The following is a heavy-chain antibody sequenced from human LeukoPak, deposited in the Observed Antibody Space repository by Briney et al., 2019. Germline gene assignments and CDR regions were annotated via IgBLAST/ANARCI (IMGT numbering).Heavy chain of an antibody. CDR2: ISGSGGST. D-gene: IGHD6-19*01. J-gene: IGHJ4*02. CDR3: AKDRRSGWYETLDY. Sequence: GGSLRLSCAASGFTFSSYAMSWVRQAPGKGLEWVSAISGSGGSTYYADSVKGRFTISRDNSKNTLYLQMNSLRAEDTAVHYCAKDRRSGWYETLDYWGQGTLVTVSS. V-gene: IGHV3-23*01. CDR1: GFTFSSYA.